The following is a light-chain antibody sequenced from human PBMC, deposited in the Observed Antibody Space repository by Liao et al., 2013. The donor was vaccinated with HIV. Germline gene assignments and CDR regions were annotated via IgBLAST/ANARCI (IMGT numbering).Light chain of an antibody. CDR1: NIGSYS. CDR2: YDN. V-gene: IGLV3-21*04. J-gene: IGLJ3*02. Sequence: SYVLTQPPSVSVAPGKTARITCGGNNIGSYSVHWYQQRPGQAPVLVIFYDNDRPSGIPERFSGSNSVNTATLTISRVEAGDEADYYCQVWDSSSDHHVFGGGTKLTVL. CDR3: QVWDSSSDHHV.